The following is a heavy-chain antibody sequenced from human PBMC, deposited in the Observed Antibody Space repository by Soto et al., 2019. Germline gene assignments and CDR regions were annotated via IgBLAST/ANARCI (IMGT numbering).Heavy chain of an antibody. Sequence: SETLSLTCTVSGGSISSGGYYWSWIRQHPGKGLEWIGYIYYSGSTYYNPSLKSRVTISVDTSKNQFSLKLSSVTAADTAVYYCARSDCSSTSCYRNWFDPWGQGTLVTVSS. J-gene: IGHJ5*02. CDR1: GGSISSGGYY. D-gene: IGHD2-2*01. V-gene: IGHV4-31*03. CDR3: ARSDCSSTSCYRNWFDP. CDR2: IYYSGST.